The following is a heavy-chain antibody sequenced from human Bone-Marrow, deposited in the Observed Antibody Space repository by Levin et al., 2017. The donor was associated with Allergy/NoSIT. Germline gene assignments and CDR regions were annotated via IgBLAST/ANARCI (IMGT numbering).Heavy chain of an antibody. Sequence: LGESLKISCAASGFIVSKNQMTWVRQVPGKGPEWVSIIYSGGSTYYADSVKGRFTISRDSSKNTLYLQMNSLRTEDTAVYYCARKTDTFVVAGDFWGQGSLVTVSS. CDR2: IYSGGST. V-gene: IGHV3-66*01. J-gene: IGHJ4*02. D-gene: IGHD2-21*01. CDR3: ARKTDTFVVAGDF. CDR1: GFIVSKNQ.